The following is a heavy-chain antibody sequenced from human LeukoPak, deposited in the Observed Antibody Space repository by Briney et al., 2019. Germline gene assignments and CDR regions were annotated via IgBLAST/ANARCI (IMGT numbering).Heavy chain of an antibody. CDR1: GGSFSGYY. Sequence: SETLSLTCAVYGGSFSGYYWSWIRQPPGKGLEWIGEINHSGSTKHNPSLKSRVTISVDTSKNQISLKLSSVTAADTAVVYCARAEGEIYYRSGSNNWFDPWGQGTLVTVSS. J-gene: IGHJ5*02. CDR2: INHSGST. D-gene: IGHD3-10*01. CDR3: ARAEGEIYYRSGSNNWFDP. V-gene: IGHV4-34*01.